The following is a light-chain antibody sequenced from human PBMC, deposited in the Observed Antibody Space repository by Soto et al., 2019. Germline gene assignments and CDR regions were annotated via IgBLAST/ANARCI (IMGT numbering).Light chain of an antibody. CDR2: GAS. CDR3: QQYNNWPPWT. CDR1: QSVSSN. V-gene: IGKV3-15*01. J-gene: IGKJ1*01. Sequence: EIVMTQSPAPLSVSPGERATLSCRASQSVSSNLAWYQQKPDQAPRLLIYGASTRATGIPARFSGSGSGTEFTLTISSLQSEDFAAYYCQQYNNWPPWTFGQGTKVEIK.